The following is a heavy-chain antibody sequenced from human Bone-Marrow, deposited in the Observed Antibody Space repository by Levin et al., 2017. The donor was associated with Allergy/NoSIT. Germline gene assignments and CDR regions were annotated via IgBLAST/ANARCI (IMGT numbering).Heavy chain of an antibody. V-gene: IGHV1-3*01. D-gene: IGHD2-2*01. Sequence: ASVKVSCKASGYTFANYAMHWVRQAPGQRLEWMGWISAVNGNTEFSQKFQGRVTITRDTSASTAYMELSSLRSEDTAVYYCAREGYCSSSSCFDYWGQGTLVTVSS. CDR1: GYTFANYA. J-gene: IGHJ4*02. CDR3: AREGYCSSSSCFDY. CDR2: ISAVNGNT.